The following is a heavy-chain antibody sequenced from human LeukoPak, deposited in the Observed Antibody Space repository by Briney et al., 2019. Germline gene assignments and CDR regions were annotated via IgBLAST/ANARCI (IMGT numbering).Heavy chain of an antibody. CDR3: ARRWESGSYPFDY. D-gene: IGHD1-26*01. CDR1: GYSFTSSL. Sequence: GESLKISCKGSGYSFTSSLIGWVRQLPGKGLDWMGIIYPGDSDTRYSPSFQGQVTISADKSISTAYLQWSSLKASDTAMYYCARRWESGSYPFDYWGQGTLVTVSS. CDR2: IYPGDSDT. V-gene: IGHV5-51*01. J-gene: IGHJ4*02.